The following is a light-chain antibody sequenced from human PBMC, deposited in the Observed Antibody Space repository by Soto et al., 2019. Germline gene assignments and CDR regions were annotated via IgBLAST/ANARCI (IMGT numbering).Light chain of an antibody. V-gene: IGLV1-51*01. CDR2: DNN. CDR3: GTWDSSLSAGV. CDR1: SSKNWNNY. J-gene: IGLJ1*01. Sequence: QSVLTQPPSVSAAPGQKVTISCSGSSSKNWNNYVSWDQQLPVTDPKLLIYDNNKRPSGIPDRFSGSKSGTSATLGITGLQTGDEADYYCGTWDSSLSAGVFGTGTKVTVL.